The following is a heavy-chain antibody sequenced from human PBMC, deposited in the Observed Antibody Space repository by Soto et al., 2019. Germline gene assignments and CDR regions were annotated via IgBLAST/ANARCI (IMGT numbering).Heavy chain of an antibody. Sequence: QVQLVQSGPEVKKPGASVKVSCKTSGYTFTSYGISWVRQAPGQGLAWMGWITTDIGKTTYAQKFQVRVTMTTDTSTSTAYMELRSLIADDTAVYYCATRSPAFDYWGQGTLVAVSS. J-gene: IGHJ4*02. CDR3: ATRSPAFDY. CDR1: GYTFTSYG. V-gene: IGHV1-18*01. CDR2: ITTDIGKT.